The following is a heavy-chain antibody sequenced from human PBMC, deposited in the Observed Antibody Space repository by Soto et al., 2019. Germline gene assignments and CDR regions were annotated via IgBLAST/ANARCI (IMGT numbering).Heavy chain of an antibody. CDR1: GFSRSTRSGVS. Sequence: QITLKESGPTLLKPTQTLTLTCTSSGFSRSTRSGVSVGWIRQPPGKALEWLAFIYWDGEKRYSPSLKSRLTVTKDTSKNQVVLIVSNVDPVDTATYYCAHILGIGGYDEGFDYWGQGALVTVSS. D-gene: IGHD5-12*01. V-gene: IGHV2-5*02. J-gene: IGHJ4*02. CDR2: IYWDGEK. CDR3: AHILGIGGYDEGFDY.